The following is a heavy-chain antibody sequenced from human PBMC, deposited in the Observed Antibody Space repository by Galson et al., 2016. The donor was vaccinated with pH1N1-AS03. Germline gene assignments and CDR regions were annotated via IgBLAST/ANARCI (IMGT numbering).Heavy chain of an antibody. J-gene: IGHJ4*02. CDR3: ASDRGYCDSAGCYTRFFDY. D-gene: IGHD2-2*02. CDR2: IHSGGTT. CDR1: GLTVSSYY. Sequence: SLRLSCAASGLTVSSYYMSWVRQAPGKGLEWVSVIHSGGTTYYEDSVKGRFTITRDSSKNTLYRQMNSMGAEDTAVYYCASDRGYCDSAGCYTRFFDYWGQGTLVTVSS. V-gene: IGHV3-66*01.